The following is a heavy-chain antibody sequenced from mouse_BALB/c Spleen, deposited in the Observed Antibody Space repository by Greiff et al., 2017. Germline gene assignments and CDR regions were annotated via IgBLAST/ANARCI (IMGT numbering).Heavy chain of an antibody. CDR3: ARLTGVYYFDY. J-gene: IGHJ2*01. D-gene: IGHD4-1*01. CDR1: GFTFSSYT. V-gene: IGHV5-12-2*01. Sequence: EVKLKESGGGLVQPGGSLKLSCAASGFTFSSYTMSWVRQTPEKRLEWVAYISNGGGSTYYPDTVKGRFTISRDNAKNTLYLQMSSLKSEDTAMYYCARLTGVYYFDYWGQGTTLTVSS. CDR2: ISNGGGST.